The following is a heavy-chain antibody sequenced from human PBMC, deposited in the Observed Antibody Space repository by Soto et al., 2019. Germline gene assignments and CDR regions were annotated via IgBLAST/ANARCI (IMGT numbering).Heavy chain of an antibody. CDR1: GGTFSSYA. Sequence: EASVKVSCKASGGTFSSYAISWVRQAPGQGLEWMGGIIPIFGTANYAQKFQGRVTITADESTSTAYMELSSLRSEDTAVYYCTYGNWNYYGMDVWGQGTTVTVSS. V-gene: IGHV1-69*13. CDR3: TYGNWNYYGMDV. J-gene: IGHJ6*02. D-gene: IGHD1-20*01. CDR2: IIPIFGTA.